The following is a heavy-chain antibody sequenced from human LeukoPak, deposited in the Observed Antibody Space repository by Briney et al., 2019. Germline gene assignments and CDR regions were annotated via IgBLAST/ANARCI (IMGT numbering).Heavy chain of an antibody. J-gene: IGHJ4*02. CDR3: ARSPRSMVRVFDY. Sequence: ASVKVSCKASGYTFTGYYMHWVRQAPGQGLEWMGWINPNSGGTNYAQKFQGRVTMTRDTSISTAYMELSRLRSDDTAVYYCARSPRSMVRVFDYWGQGTLVTVPS. CDR1: GYTFTGYY. V-gene: IGHV1-2*02. CDR2: INPNSGGT. D-gene: IGHD3-10*01.